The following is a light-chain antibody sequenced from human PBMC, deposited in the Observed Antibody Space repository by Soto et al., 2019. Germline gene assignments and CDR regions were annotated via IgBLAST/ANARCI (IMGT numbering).Light chain of an antibody. CDR1: HDITNY. CDR3: QQYDTLPYT. J-gene: IGKJ2*01. V-gene: IGKV1-33*01. Sequence: DIQMTHSPSSLSASVGDRVTITCQASHDITNYGNWYQHKPGKAPKLVIYDASNLEIGVPSSFSRSRAGADFTLPINGLQPEDIATYWCQQYDTLPYTCGQGTNLQIK. CDR2: DAS.